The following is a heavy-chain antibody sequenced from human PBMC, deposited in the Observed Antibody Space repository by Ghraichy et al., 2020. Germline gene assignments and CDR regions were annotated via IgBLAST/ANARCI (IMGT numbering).Heavy chain of an antibody. J-gene: IGHJ4*02. Sequence: ETLSLTCAASEFTFSSYAMTWVRQAPGKGLEWVSAISGSGDRTYYADSVKGRFTISRDNSKNTLYLQMNSPRAEDTAIYYCAKEGWNSGYPHLPVYWGQGTLVTVAS. CDR2: ISGSGDRT. V-gene: IGHV3-23*01. CDR1: EFTFSSYA. CDR3: AKEGWNSGYPHLPVY. D-gene: IGHD5-12*01.